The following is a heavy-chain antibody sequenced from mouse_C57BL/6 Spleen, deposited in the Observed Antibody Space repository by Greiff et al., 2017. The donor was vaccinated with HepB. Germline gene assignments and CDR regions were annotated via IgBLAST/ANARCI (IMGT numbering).Heavy chain of an antibody. J-gene: IGHJ4*01. D-gene: IGHD1-1*01. Sequence: DVHLVESGPELVKPGASVKMSCKASGYTFTDYNMHWVKQSHGKSLEWIGYINPNNGGTSYNQKFKGKATLTVNKSSSTAYMELRSLTSEDSAVYYCARPNYVYAMDYWGQGTSVTVSS. CDR3: ARPNYVYAMDY. CDR1: GYTFTDYN. V-gene: IGHV1-22*01. CDR2: INPNNGGT.